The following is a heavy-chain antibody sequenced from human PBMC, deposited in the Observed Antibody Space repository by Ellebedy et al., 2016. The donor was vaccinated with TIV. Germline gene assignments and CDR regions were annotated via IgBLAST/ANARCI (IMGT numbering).Heavy chain of an antibody. J-gene: IGHJ4*02. CDR2: ISSSSSTI. CDR3: AKDMRPNYYDSSGYSLPND. CDR1: GFTFSSYS. Sequence: GESLKISXAASGFTFSSYSMNWVRQAPGKGLEWVSYISSSSSTIYYADSVKGRFTISRDNAKNSLYLQMNSLRAEDTALYYCAKDMRPNYYDSSGYSLPNDWGQGTLVTVSS. V-gene: IGHV3-48*04. D-gene: IGHD3-22*01.